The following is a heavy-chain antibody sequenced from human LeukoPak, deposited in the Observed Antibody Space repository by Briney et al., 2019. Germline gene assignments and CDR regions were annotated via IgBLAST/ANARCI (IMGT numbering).Heavy chain of an antibody. Sequence: PGGSLRLSCAASGFTFSGYYMTWIRQAPGKGLEWVSYISSSSTIYYADSVKGRFTISRDNAKNSLYLQMNSLRDEDTAVYYCASMGSMNAFDIWGQGTMVTVSS. CDR2: ISSSSTI. CDR1: GFTFSGYY. J-gene: IGHJ3*02. D-gene: IGHD1-26*01. V-gene: IGHV3-69-1*01. CDR3: ASMGSMNAFDI.